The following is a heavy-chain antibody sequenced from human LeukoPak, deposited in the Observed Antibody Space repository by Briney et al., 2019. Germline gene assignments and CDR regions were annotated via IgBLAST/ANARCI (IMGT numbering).Heavy chain of an antibody. V-gene: IGHV3-53*01. CDR1: EFTVSSNY. CDR2: IYTDGST. CDR3: TRSIWYFDY. J-gene: IGHJ4*02. Sequence: PGGYLRLFCAVCEFTVSSNYMSGVRQAAGKGLECVSLIYTDGSTHYADSVKGRCTISRDHSKNTLYLQMNNLRAEDTAVYYCTRSIWYFDYWGQGTLVTVSS.